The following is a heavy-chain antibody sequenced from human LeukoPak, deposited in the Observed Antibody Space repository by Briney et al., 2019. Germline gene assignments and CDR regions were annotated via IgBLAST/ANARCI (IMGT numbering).Heavy chain of an antibody. J-gene: IGHJ4*02. V-gene: IGHV3-23*01. CDR2: ISGSGGST. Sequence: GGSLRLSCAASGFTFSSYGMSWVRQAPGKGLEWVSAISGSGGSTYYADSVKGRFTISRDNSKNTLYLQMGSLRAEDMAVYYCARDSRDNSGWSKPFDYWGQGTLVTVSS. D-gene: IGHD6-19*01. CDR3: ARDSRDNSGWSKPFDY. CDR1: GFTFSSYG.